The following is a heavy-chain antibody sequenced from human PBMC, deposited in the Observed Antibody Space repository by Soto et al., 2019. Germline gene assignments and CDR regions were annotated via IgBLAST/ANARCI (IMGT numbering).Heavy chain of an antibody. CDR2: IIPIFGTA. D-gene: IGHD2-21*02. J-gene: IGHJ4*02. CDR3: ASGGNSLYWYFDY. CDR1: GGTFSSYA. Sequence: SVKVSCKASGGTFSSYAISWVRQAPGQGLEWMGGIIPIFGTANYAQKFQGRVTITADKSTSTAYMELSSLRSEDTAVYYCASGGNSLYWYFDYWGQGTLVTVSS. V-gene: IGHV1-69*06.